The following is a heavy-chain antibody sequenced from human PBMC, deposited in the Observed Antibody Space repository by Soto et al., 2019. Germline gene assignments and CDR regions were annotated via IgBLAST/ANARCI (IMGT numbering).Heavy chain of an antibody. V-gene: IGHV1-46*01. CDR2: INPSGGST. D-gene: IGHD3-10*01. CDR3: ARDLGYYGSGSYLVRVNGMEV. Sequence: QVQLVQSGAEVKKPGASVKVSCKASGYTFTSYDMHWVRQAHGQGLGMMGIINPSGGSTSYAQKFQGRIPMTRDTSPSTLYKELSSLRSEDTAVYYCARDLGYYGSGSYLVRVNGMEVWGQGTTVTVSS. CDR1: GYTFTSYD. J-gene: IGHJ6*02.